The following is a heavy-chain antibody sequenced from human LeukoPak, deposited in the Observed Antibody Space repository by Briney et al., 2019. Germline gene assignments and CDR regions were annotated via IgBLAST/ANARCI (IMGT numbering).Heavy chain of an antibody. CDR2: INPNGGGR. CDR1: GFRSYV. J-gene: IGHJ4*02. V-gene: IGHV1-2*02. D-gene: IGHD3-10*01. CDR3: ARVEYFYGSGSQTGGYLDY. Sequence: GASVKVSCKASGFRSYVISWVRQAPGQGLEWMGWINPNGGGREYAQKFQGRVNMTRDTAISTAYMELSSLTFDDTAIYYCARVEYFYGSGSQTGGYLDYWGQGTLVTVSS.